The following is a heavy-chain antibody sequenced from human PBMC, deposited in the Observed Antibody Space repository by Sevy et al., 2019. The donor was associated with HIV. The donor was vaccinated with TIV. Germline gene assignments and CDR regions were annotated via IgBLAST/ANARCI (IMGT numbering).Heavy chain of an antibody. Sequence: ASVKVSCKASGYTFTSYAMNWVRQAPGQGLEWMGWINTNTGNPTYAQGFTGRFVFSLDTSVSTAYLQISSLKAEDTAVYYCARVPTKGWAYYGMDVWGQGTTVTISS. CDR3: ARVPTKGWAYYGMDV. CDR2: INTNTGNP. CDR1: GYTFTSYA. D-gene: IGHD1-26*01. J-gene: IGHJ6*02. V-gene: IGHV7-4-1*02.